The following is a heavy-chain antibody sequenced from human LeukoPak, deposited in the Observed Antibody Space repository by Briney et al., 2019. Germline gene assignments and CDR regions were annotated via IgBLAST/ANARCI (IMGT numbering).Heavy chain of an antibody. CDR1: GFTFSSYA. Sequence: GGSLRLSCAASGFTFSSYAMSWVRQAPGKGLEWVSAISGSGGSTYYADSVKGRFTISRDISKNTLYLQMNSLRAEDTAVYYCAKDQVVPAATYYYYYYGMDVWGQGTTVTVSS. J-gene: IGHJ6*02. CDR3: AKDQVVPAATYYYYYYGMDV. D-gene: IGHD2-2*01. CDR2: ISGSGGST. V-gene: IGHV3-23*01.